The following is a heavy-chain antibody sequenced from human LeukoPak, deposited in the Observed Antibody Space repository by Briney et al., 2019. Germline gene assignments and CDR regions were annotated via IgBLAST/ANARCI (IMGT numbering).Heavy chain of an antibody. D-gene: IGHD2-15*01. J-gene: IGHJ4*02. CDR2: IYYSGST. CDR1: GGSISSSSYY. V-gene: IGHV4-39*01. Sequence: SETLSLTCTVSGGSISSSSYYWGWIRQPPGKGLEWIGSIYYSGSTYYNPSLKSRVTISVDTSKNQFSLKLSSVTAADTAVYYCARLRYCSGGSCYSDYWGQGTLVAVSS. CDR3: ARLRYCSGGSCYSDY.